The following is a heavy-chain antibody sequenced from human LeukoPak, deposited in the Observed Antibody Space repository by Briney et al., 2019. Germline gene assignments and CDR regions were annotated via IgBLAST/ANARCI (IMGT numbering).Heavy chain of an antibody. CDR2: MNPKSGNT. Sequence: ASVTVSCKASGYTFTSYDINWVRQATGQGLEWMGWMNPKSGNTGYAQKFQGRVTMTRDTSISTAYMELSSLRSEDTAVYYCASSETASGWFDPWGQGTLVTVSS. J-gene: IGHJ5*02. CDR3: ASSETASGWFDP. CDR1: GYTFTSYD. D-gene: IGHD6-25*01. V-gene: IGHV1-8*01.